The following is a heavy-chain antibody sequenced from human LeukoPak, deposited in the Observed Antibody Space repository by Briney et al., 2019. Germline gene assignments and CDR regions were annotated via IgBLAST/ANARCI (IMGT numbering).Heavy chain of an antibody. CDR3: ARVTIHGSVSYYSLYYMDV. J-gene: IGHJ6*03. D-gene: IGHD3-10*01. CDR1: GVTFNNDV. V-gene: IGHV1-69*13. CDR2: IIPMFGTA. Sequence: SVKVSCKASGVTFNNDVITRVRQAPGQGLECMGGIIPMFGTANYAQKFQGRVTITADESTSTAYMELSSLRSEDTAVYYCARVTIHGSVSYYSLYYMDVWGKGTTVTISS.